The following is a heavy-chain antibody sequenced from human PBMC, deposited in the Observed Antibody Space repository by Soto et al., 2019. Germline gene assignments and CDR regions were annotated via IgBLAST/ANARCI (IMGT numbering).Heavy chain of an antibody. CDR3: ARGLGTTSTVTTGY. CDR1: GFTFSSYW. J-gene: IGHJ4*02. V-gene: IGHV3-74*01. CDR2: INSDGTTT. Sequence: VQLVESGGGLVQPGGSLRLSCAASGFTFSSYWMHWVRQVPGKGLVWVSHINSDGTTTYYADSVKGRFTISRDNGKNTLYLQMNSLRVEDTAVYYCARGLGTTSTVTTGYWGQGTLVTVSS. D-gene: IGHD4-4*01.